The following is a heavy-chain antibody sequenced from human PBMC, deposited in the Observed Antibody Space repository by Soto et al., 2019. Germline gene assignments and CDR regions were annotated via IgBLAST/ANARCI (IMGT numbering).Heavy chain of an antibody. CDR2: ISSSSSYI. CDR1: GFTFSRYS. Sequence: EVQLVESGGGLVKPGGSLRLSCAASGFTFSRYSMNWVRQAPGKGLEWVSSISSSSSYIYYADSVKGRFTISRDNAKNSLYLQMNSLRAEDTAVYYCARDKYQLRNNYFDYWGQGTLVTVSS. CDR3: ARDKYQLRNNYFDY. D-gene: IGHD2-2*01. V-gene: IGHV3-21*01. J-gene: IGHJ4*02.